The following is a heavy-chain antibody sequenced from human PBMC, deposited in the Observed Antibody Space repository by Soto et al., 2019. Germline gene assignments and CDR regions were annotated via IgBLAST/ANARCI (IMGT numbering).Heavy chain of an antibody. CDR1: GGSFSGYY. CDR3: ARELNYYARCALDS. J-gene: IGHJ4*02. CDR2: INHSGVT. Sequence: SETLSLTCAVYGGSFSGYYWSWIRQPPGKGLEWIGEINHSGVTNYNPSLKSRITISVDTYKHQFSLKVNSVTAADTAVYYCARELNYYARCALDSWGLGTLVTV. V-gene: IGHV4-34*01. D-gene: IGHD3-22*01.